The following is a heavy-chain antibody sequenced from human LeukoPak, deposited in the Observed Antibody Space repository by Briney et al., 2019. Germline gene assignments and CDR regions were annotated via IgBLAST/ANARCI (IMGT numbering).Heavy chain of an antibody. CDR2: IIPIFGTA. V-gene: IGHV1-69*05. CDR1: GGTFSSYA. Sequence: SVKVSCKASGGTFSSYAISWVRQAPGQGLEWMGGIIPIFGTANYAQKFQGRVTITTDESTSTAYMELSSLRSEDTAVYYCARGKGTVVTPGYMDVWGKGTTVTVSS. J-gene: IGHJ6*03. D-gene: IGHD4-23*01. CDR3: ARGKGTVVTPGYMDV.